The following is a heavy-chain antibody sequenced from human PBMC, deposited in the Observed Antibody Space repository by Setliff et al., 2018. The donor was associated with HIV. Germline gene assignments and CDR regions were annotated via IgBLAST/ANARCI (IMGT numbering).Heavy chain of an antibody. J-gene: IGHJ4*02. CDR3: ARQDRYCTSTDCYRYFNY. CDR2: IYTSGST. CDR1: GGSISTYY. V-gene: IGHV4-59*08. Sequence: SETLSLTCTVSGGSISTYYWSWIRQPPGKGLEWIGSIYTSGSTNYNPSLKSRVTISLDTSKNQFSLKLGSVTAADTAVYFCARQDRYCTSTDCYRYFNYWGQGTLVTVSS. D-gene: IGHD2-2*02.